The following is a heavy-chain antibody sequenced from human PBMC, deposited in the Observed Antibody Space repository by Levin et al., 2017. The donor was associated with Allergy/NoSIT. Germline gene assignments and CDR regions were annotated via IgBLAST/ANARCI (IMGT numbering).Heavy chain of an antibody. V-gene: IGHV3-33*01. J-gene: IGHJ4*02. Sequence: GALRLSCVASGFTFSDYGMHWVRQAPGKGLEWVAVIWYDGSNKYHVDSVKGRFTISRDNSKNTLYLQMSSLRADDTAVYYCARGAPLRVTKGFDYWGQGTLVTVSS. D-gene: IGHD4-17*01. CDR2: IWYDGSNK. CDR3: ARGAPLRVTKGFDY. CDR1: GFTFSDYG.